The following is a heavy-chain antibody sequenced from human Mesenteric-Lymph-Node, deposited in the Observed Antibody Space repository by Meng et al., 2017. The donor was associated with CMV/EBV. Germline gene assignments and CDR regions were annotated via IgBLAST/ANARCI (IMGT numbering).Heavy chain of an antibody. D-gene: IGHD2-2*01. V-gene: IGHV4-61*01. Sequence: SETLSLTCTISGGSVSSGSYYWSWIRQPPGKGLQWIGYIYYNGDTNYNPSLKSRVTISVDTSKNQFSLKLSSVTAADTAVYYCARQAVVVPAASWFDPWGQGTLVTVSS. J-gene: IGHJ5*02. CDR1: GGSVSSGSYY. CDR2: IYYNGDT. CDR3: ARQAVVVPAASWFDP.